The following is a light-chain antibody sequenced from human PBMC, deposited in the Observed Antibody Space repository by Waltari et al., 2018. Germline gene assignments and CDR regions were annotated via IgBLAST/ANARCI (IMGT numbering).Light chain of an antibody. J-gene: IGKJ2*01. Sequence: IVMTQSPATLSVSPGEGATLSCRVSQSVSSNLAWYQQKPGQAPRLLIYGASTRATGLPVRFSGSGSGTEFTLTISSLQSEDFAVYYCQQYDWSPPGYTFGQGTKLEIK. CDR1: QSVSSN. CDR3: QQYDWSPPGYT. V-gene: IGKV3-15*01. CDR2: GAS.